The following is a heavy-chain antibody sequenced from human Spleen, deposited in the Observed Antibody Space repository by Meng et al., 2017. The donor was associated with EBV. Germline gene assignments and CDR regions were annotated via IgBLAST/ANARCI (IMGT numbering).Heavy chain of an antibody. V-gene: IGHV1-69*01. J-gene: IGHJ4*02. CDR2: VTPLFGTA. CDR1: GDTFNNYV. Sequence: QVQLVQSGAEVKKPGSSVKVSCKASGDTFNNYVINWVRQAPGQGFEWMGAVTPLFGTAEYAQTFQGRLTITADDSTSSVSMELTSLRSEDTAVYYCGRSLSGDPYFDSWGQGTLVTVSS. CDR3: GRSLSGDPYFDS. D-gene: IGHD4-17*01.